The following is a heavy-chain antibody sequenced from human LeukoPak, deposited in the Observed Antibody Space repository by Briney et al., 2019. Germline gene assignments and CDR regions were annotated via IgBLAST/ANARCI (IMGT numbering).Heavy chain of an antibody. CDR1: GGSISSYY. D-gene: IGHD3-3*01. CDR2: IYYSGSI. Sequence: SETLSLTCTVSGGSISSYYWSWIRQPPGKGLEWIGYIYYSGSINYNPSLKSRVTISVDTSKNQFSLKLSSVTAADTAVYYCARESAGLYDFWSGNYYYYGMDVWGQGTTVTVSS. V-gene: IGHV4-59*01. J-gene: IGHJ6*02. CDR3: ARESAGLYDFWSGNYYYYGMDV.